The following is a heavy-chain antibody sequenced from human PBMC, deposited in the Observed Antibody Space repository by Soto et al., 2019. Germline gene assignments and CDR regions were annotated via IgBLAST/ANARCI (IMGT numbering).Heavy chain of an antibody. CDR1: GGTFSNSG. Sequence: SVKVSCKASGGTFSNSGISWVRQAPGQGLEWMGGIVPIFGTANYAQRFRGRATITADESTNTAYLDLSSLRSGDTAVYYCAREGGTYSLDSWGQGTRVTVSS. CDR2: IVPIFGTA. V-gene: IGHV1-69*13. D-gene: IGHD2-15*01. J-gene: IGHJ4*02. CDR3: AREGGTYSLDS.